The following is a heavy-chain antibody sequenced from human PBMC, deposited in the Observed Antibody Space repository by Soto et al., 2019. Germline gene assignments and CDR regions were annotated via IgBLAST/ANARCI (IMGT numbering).Heavy chain of an antibody. CDR3: ARDSPSPGIAAAGDY. CDR1: GSTFSSYG. J-gene: IGHJ4*02. D-gene: IGHD6-13*01. CDR2: IWYDGSNK. Sequence: GGSLRLSCAASGSTFSSYGMHWVRQAPGKGLEWVAVIWYDGSNKYYADSVKGRFTISRDNSKNTLYLQMNSLRAKDTAVYYCARDSPSPGIAAAGDYWGQGTLVTVSS. V-gene: IGHV3-33*01.